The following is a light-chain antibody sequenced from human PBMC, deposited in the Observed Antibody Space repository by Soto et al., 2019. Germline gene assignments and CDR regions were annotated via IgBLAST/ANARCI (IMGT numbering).Light chain of an antibody. Sequence: QSALSQPASVSGSPGQSIAISCTGTSSDVGTYNLVSWYQQPPGKAPKLIIFEVSKRPSGVSDRFSGSKSGNTASLTISGLQGEDEADYYCCSYARPGTLYVFGTGTKVTVL. CDR3: CSYARPGTLYV. J-gene: IGLJ1*01. CDR1: SSDVGTYNL. CDR2: EVS. V-gene: IGLV2-23*02.